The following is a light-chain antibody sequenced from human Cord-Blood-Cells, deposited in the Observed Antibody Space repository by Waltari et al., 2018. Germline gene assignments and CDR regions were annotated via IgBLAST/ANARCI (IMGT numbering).Light chain of an antibody. CDR3: QQSYSTPPG. J-gene: IGKJ2*03. V-gene: IGKV1-39*01. CDR1: QSISSY. CDR2: AAS. Sequence: DIQMTQSPSSLSASVGKRVTITCRASQSISSYLNWYQQKPGKAPKLLIYAASSLQSGVPSRFSGSGSGTDFTLTISSLQPEDFATYYCQQSYSTPPGFGQGTKLEIK.